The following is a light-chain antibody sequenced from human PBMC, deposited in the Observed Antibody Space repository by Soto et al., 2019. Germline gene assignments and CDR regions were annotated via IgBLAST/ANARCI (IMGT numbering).Light chain of an antibody. CDR1: SSDLAIYNY. V-gene: IGLV2-14*01. CDR2: QVT. CDR3: SSYTDSSNYV. J-gene: IGLJ1*01. Sequence: QSVLTQPASVCGSPGQSITFSCTGTSSDLAIYNYVSWYQQQPGKAPKLMIYQVTNRPSGVSNRFSGSRSGNAASLTISGLQAEDEADYYCSSYTDSSNYVFGTGTKV.